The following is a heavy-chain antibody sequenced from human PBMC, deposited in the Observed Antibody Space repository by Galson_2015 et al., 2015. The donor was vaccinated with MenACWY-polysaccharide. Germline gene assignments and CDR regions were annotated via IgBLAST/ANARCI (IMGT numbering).Heavy chain of an antibody. Sequence: SLRLSCAASGFTFSTSWMHWVRQAPGKGLVWVSRMNSDGSSTNYAASVKGRFTISRDNAKNTLYLQMNSLRDDDTAVYFCAREFRSGTYAYALDIWGQGTMVTASS. CDR2: MNSDGSST. D-gene: IGHD3-10*01. CDR3: AREFRSGTYAYALDI. V-gene: IGHV3-74*01. CDR1: GFTFSTSW. J-gene: IGHJ3*02.